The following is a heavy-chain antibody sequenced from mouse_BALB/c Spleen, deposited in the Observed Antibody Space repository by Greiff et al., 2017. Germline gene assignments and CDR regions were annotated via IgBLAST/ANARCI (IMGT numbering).Heavy chain of an antibody. V-gene: IGHV5-17*02. J-gene: IGHJ4*01. Sequence: EVQLQESGGGLVQPGGSRKLSCAASGFTFSSFGMHWVRQAPEKGLEWVAYISSGSSTIYYADTVKGRFTISRDNPKHTLFLQMTSRGYEDTAMSYCARSYGNYAMDYWGQGTSVTVSA. CDR3: ARSYGNYAMDY. D-gene: IGHD2-10*02. CDR2: ISSGSSTI. CDR1: GFTFSSFG.